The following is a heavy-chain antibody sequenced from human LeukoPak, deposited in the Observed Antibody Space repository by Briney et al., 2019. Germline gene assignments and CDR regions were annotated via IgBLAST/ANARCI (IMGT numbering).Heavy chain of an antibody. Sequence: GEALKISCKASGDSFTGYWIGWVRQMPAKGLEWMGIIYPGDSDTRYSPSFQGQVTISADKSISTAYLQWSSLKASDTAMYYCARQELSISDYWGQGTLVTVSS. CDR1: GDSFTGYW. J-gene: IGHJ4*02. CDR2: IYPGDSDT. D-gene: IGHD2-21*01. V-gene: IGHV5-51*01. CDR3: ARQELSISDY.